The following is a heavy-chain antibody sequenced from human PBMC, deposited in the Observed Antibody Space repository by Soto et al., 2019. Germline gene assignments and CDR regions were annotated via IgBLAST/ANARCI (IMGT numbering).Heavy chain of an antibody. Sequence: SETLSLTCAVYGGSFSGYYWSWIRQPPGKGLEWIGEINHSGSTNYNPSLKSRVTISVDTSKNQFSLKLSSVTAADTAVYYCARVPGYCSGGSCYSDYWGQGTLVTVSS. CDR1: GGSFSGYY. J-gene: IGHJ4*02. CDR2: INHSGST. D-gene: IGHD2-15*01. V-gene: IGHV4-34*01. CDR3: ARVPGYCSGGSCYSDY.